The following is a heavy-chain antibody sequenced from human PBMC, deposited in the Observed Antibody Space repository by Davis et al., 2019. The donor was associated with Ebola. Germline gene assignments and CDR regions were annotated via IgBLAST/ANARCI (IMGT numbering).Heavy chain of an antibody. V-gene: IGHV3-21*01. CDR3: AREWFGETD. Sequence: PGGSLRLSCAASGFTFTSRSMIWVRQAPGKGLEWVASVSTNSLYIYYADSVKGRFTISRDNARNSLYLQMNSLRDEDTAIYYCAREWFGETDWGQGTLVTVSS. CDR1: GFTFTSRS. D-gene: IGHD3-10*01. CDR2: VSTNSLYI. J-gene: IGHJ4*02.